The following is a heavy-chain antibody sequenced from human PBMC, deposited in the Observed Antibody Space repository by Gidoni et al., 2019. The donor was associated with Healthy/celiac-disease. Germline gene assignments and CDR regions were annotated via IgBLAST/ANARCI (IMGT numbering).Heavy chain of an antibody. D-gene: IGHD3-3*01. CDR3: ARDPSITIFGVVTNDAFDI. CDR2: IWYDGSNK. V-gene: IGHV3-33*01. Sequence: QVQLVVSGGGVVQPGRSLRLSCAASGFTFSSHVLPWVRQAPGKGLEWVAVIWYDGSNKYYADSVKGRFTISRDNSKNTLYLQMNSLRAEDTAVYYCARDPSITIFGVVTNDAFDIWGQGTMVTVSS. CDR1: GFTFSSHV. J-gene: IGHJ3*02.